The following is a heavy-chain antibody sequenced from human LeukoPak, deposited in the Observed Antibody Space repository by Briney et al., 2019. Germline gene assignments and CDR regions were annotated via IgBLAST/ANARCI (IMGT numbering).Heavy chain of an antibody. J-gene: IGHJ5*02. CDR3: ARRGIWDLQIGNWFDP. Sequence: PSETLSLTCTVSGGSISSGSYYWSWIRQPAGKGLEWIGRIYTSGSTNYNPSLKSRATILPDTSKNQYSLRLTSVTAADTAVYYCARRGIWDLQIGNWFDPWGQGILVTVS. CDR2: IYTSGST. V-gene: IGHV4-61*02. CDR1: GGSISSGSYY. D-gene: IGHD3-16*01.